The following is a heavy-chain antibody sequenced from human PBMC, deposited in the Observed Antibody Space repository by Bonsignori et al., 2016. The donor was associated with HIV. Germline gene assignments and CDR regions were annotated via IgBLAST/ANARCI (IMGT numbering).Heavy chain of an antibody. J-gene: IGHJ2*01. CDR2: IIPIFGTA. D-gene: IGHD3-3*01. CDR3: ARDIGSITIFGVGRRDWYFDL. V-gene: IGHV1-69*01. Sequence: WVRQAPGQGLEWMGGIIPIFGTANYAQKFQGRVTITADESTSTAYMELSSLRSEDTAVYYCARDIGSITIFGVGRRDWYFDLWGRGTLVTVSS.